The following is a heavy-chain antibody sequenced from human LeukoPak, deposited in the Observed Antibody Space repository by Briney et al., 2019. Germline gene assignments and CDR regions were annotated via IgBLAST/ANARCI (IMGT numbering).Heavy chain of an antibody. CDR2: IHHSGST. Sequence: PSETLSLTCAVSGDSIIWNNWWCWVRQPPGKGLEWIGEIHHSGSTNYNTSLKSRVTISLDKSKNQFYLKLTSVTAADTAMYYCARGDESVSSTSCSVWGQGTRVTVSS. D-gene: IGHD2-2*01. CDR1: GDSIIWNNW. CDR3: ARGDESVSSTSCSV. V-gene: IGHV4-4*02. J-gene: IGHJ4*02.